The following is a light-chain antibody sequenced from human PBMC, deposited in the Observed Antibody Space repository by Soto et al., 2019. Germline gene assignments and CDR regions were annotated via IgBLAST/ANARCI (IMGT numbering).Light chain of an antibody. J-gene: IGKJ3*01. CDR3: QQSYSTPD. CDR2: AAS. Sequence: DIQMTQSPSSLSASVGDRVTITGRASQSISSYLNWYQQKPGNAPKLLIYAASSLQSGVPSRFSGSGSGTDFTLTISSLQPEDFAAYYCQQSYSTPDFGPVTKVAIK. CDR1: QSISSY. V-gene: IGKV1-39*01.